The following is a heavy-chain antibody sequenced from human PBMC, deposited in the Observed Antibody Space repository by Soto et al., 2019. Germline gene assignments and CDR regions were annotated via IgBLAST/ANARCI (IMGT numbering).Heavy chain of an antibody. CDR1: GGSISSYY. J-gene: IGHJ6*04. V-gene: IGHV4-59*01. D-gene: IGHD3-3*01. Sequence: SETLSLTCTVSGGSISSYYWSWIRQPPGKGLEWIGYIYYSGSTNYNPSLKSRVTISVDTSKNQFSLKLSSVTAADTAVYYCARATYYDFWSGYFAPRTDVWGKGTTVTVSS. CDR2: IYYSGST. CDR3: ARATYYDFWSGYFAPRTDV.